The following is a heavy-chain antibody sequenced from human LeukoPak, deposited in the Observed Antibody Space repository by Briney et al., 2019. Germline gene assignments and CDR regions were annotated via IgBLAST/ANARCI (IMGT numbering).Heavy chain of an antibody. CDR3: ARGVLPYYYFDY. CDR2: IYYSGST. V-gene: IGHV4-59*01. Sequence: RASETLSLTCTVSGGSISNKYWSWIRQPPGKGLEWIGYIYYSGSTNYNPSLKSRVTISVDTSKNQFSLKLSSVTAADTAVYYCARGVLPYYYFDYWGQGTLVTVSS. CDR1: GGSISNKY. D-gene: IGHD3-10*01. J-gene: IGHJ4*02.